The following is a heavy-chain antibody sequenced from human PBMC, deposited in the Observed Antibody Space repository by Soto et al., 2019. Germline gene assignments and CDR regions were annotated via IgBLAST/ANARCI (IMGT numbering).Heavy chain of an antibody. J-gene: IGHJ4*02. Sequence: QVTLKESGPVLVKPSETLTLTCTVSGFSLSSPRMGVSWIRQPPGKALEWLAHIFSNEEKSHSTSLNSRLTISKDTSKSQVFLTMTNMDPVDTATYYCARIGAAGTYYFDYWGQGTLVTVSS. CDR1: GFSLSSPRMG. D-gene: IGHD6-13*01. V-gene: IGHV2-26*01. CDR2: IFSNEEK. CDR3: ARIGAAGTYYFDY.